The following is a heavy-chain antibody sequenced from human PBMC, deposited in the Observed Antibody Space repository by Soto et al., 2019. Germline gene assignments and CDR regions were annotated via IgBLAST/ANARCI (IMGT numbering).Heavy chain of an antibody. D-gene: IGHD1-7*01. J-gene: IGHJ3*02. CDR2: MYYSGST. CDR1: GGSISSSSYY. V-gene: IGHV4-39*01. CDR3: ARHMRTGATALDAFDI. Sequence: SETLSLTCTVSGGSISSSSYYWGWIRQPPGKGLEWIGSMYYSGSTYYNPSLKSRVTISVDTSKNQFSLKLSSVTAAGTAVYYCARHMRTGATALDAFDIWGQGTMVTVSS.